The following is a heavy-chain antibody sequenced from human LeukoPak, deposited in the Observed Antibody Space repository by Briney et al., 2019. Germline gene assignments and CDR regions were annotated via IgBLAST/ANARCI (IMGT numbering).Heavy chain of an antibody. CDR2: ISAGGGTT. V-gene: IGHV3-23*01. J-gene: IGHJ4*02. CDR3: ARRDSSRAFDY. CDR1: AFTFNNFA. D-gene: IGHD6-6*01. Sequence: GGSLRLSCAASAFTFNNFAMSWLRQAPGKGLEWVSGISAGGGTTIYVDSVKGPFTISRDNSKNTLYLQMNSLRAEDTAVYYCARRDSSRAFDYWGQGTLVTVSS.